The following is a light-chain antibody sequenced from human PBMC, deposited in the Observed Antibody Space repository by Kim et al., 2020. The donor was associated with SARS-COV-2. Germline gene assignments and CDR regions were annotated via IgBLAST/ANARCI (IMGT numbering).Light chain of an antibody. CDR3: ATWDDSLSANVV. Sequence: QSVLTQPPSVSAAPGQKVTISCSGSSSNIGNNYVSWYQQLPGTAPKLLIYDNSKRPSGIPDRFSGSKSGTSATLGITGLQTVDEADYYCATWDDSLSANVVFGGGTQLTVL. V-gene: IGLV1-51*01. J-gene: IGLJ2*01. CDR2: DNS. CDR1: SSNIGNNY.